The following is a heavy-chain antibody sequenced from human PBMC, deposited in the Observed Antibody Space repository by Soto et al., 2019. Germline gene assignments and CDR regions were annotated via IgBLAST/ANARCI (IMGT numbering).Heavy chain of an antibody. CDR1: GFSFSSYW. V-gene: IGHV3-74*01. D-gene: IGHD2-2*01. J-gene: IGHJ1*01. CDR2: INSDGRSA. Sequence: VQLVESGGGLVQPGGSLRLSCAASGFSFSSYWMHWVRHAPGKGLVWVSRINSDGRSATYADSVKGRFTISRDNAKNTLYLPMNSLTPEDTAVYYCAKGVPAATRYFQHWGQGTLVTVSS. CDR3: AKGVPAATRYFQH.